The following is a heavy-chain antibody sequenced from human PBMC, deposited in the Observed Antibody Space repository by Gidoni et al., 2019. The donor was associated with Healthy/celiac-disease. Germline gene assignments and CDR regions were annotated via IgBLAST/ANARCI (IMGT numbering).Heavy chain of an antibody. V-gene: IGHV4-39*01. J-gene: IGHJ3*02. CDR3: ARRNCTNGVCYLPDAFDI. D-gene: IGHD2-8*01. CDR2: IYYRGST. CDR1: GASISRSTSY. Sequence: QLQLQESGPGLVKPSETLSLTCTVSGASISRSTSYWGWIAQPPGKGLEWIGSIYYRGSTYYNPSLKSRVTISVDTSKTQFSLKLSSVTAADTAVYYCARRNCTNGVCYLPDAFDIWGQGTMVTVSS.